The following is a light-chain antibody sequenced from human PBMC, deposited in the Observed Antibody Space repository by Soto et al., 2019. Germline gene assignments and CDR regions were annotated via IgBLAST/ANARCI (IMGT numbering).Light chain of an antibody. CDR3: QHRSSWPLT. J-gene: IGKJ4*01. CDR2: GAS. Sequence: EVVLTQSPATLSLSPGERATVSCRASQSVSSYLAWYQQKPGQAPRLLIFGASNRATGIPARFSGSGSGTDFTLTISSLEPEDFAVYYCQHRSSWPLTFGGGTKVDIK. V-gene: IGKV3-11*01. CDR1: QSVSSY.